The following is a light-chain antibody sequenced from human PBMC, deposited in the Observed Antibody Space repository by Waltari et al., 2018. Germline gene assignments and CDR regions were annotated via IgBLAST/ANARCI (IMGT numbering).Light chain of an antibody. CDR2: EVR. V-gene: IGLV2-14*01. CDR1: SSDVGGYNY. Sequence: QSALTQPASVSGSPGQSITISCTGTSSDVGGYNYVSWYQKHPGKAPKLMIYEVRNLPSGVSNRFSGSKSGNTASLTISGLQAEDEADYYCSSYTSSSTLGFGTGTKVTVL. CDR3: SSYTSSSTLG. J-gene: IGLJ1*01.